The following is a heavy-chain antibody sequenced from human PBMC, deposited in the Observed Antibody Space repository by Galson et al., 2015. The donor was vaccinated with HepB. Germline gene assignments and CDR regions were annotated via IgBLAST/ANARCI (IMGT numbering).Heavy chain of an antibody. V-gene: IGHV1-3*01. CDR2: INAGNGNT. Sequence: SVKVSCKASGYTFTSYAMHWVRQAPGQRLEWMGWINAGNGNTKYSQKFQGRVTITRDTSASTAYMELSSLRSEDTAVYYCAKDRRSAAAGLQSGYWYFDLWGRGTLVTVSS. CDR1: GYTFTSYA. D-gene: IGHD6-13*01. J-gene: IGHJ2*01. CDR3: AKDRRSAAAGLQSGYWYFDL.